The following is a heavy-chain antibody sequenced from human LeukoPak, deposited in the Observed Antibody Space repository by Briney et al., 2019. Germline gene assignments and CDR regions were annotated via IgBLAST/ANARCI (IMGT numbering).Heavy chain of an antibody. CDR3: ARETLTYYDILTGPYWYFDL. CDR2: IYYSGST. D-gene: IGHD3-9*01. J-gene: IGHJ2*01. V-gene: IGHV4-31*03. Sequence: SQTLSLTCTVSGGSISSGGYYWSWIRQHPGKGLEWIGYIYYSGSTYYNPSLKSRVTISVDTSKNQFSLKLSSVAAADTAVYYCARETLTYYDILTGPYWYFDLWGRGTLVTVSS. CDR1: GGSISSGGYY.